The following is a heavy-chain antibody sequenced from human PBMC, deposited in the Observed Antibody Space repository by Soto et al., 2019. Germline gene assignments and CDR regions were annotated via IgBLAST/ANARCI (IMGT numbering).Heavy chain of an antibody. CDR1: GFTFSSYA. J-gene: IGHJ6*02. CDR2: ISGSGGST. D-gene: IGHD6-25*01. V-gene: IGHV3-23*01. Sequence: EVQLLESGGGLVQPGGSLRLSCAASGFTFSSYAMSWVRQAPGKGLEWVSAISGSGGSTYYADSVKGRFTISRDNSKNTLDLQMNSLRAEDTAVYYCAKDSDLVSTCSGDVWGQGTTVTVSS. CDR3: AKDSDLVSTCSGDV.